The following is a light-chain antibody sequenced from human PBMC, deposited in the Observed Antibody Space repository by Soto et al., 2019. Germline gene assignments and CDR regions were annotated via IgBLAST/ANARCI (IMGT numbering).Light chain of an antibody. CDR3: RQRSTGPPST. V-gene: IGKV3-11*01. CDR2: DAS. CDR1: QSVSSY. Sequence: ENELKKSPATLYLFRGARATVSCRARQSVSSYLAWYQQRPGQAPRLLIYDASNRATGIPARFSGSGSGTDFALAILILGPEDLGVYYCRQRSTGPPSTFGEGTRLDIK. J-gene: IGKJ5*01.